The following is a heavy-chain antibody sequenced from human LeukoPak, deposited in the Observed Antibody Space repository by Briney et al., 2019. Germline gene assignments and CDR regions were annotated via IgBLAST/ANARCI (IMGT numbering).Heavy chain of an antibody. CDR2: INHSGST. J-gene: IGHJ4*02. V-gene: IGHV4-34*01. CDR1: GGSFSGYY. Sequence: SETLSLTCAVYGGSFSGYYWSWIRQPPGKGLEWIGEINHSGSTNYNPSLKSRVTISVDTSKNQFSLKLSSVTAADTAVYYCAKSPYYDSSIDYWGQGTLVTVSS. D-gene: IGHD3-22*01. CDR3: AKSPYYDSSIDY.